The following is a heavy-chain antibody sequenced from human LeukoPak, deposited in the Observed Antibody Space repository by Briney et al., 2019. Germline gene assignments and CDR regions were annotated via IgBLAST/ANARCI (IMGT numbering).Heavy chain of an antibody. V-gene: IGHV1-2*02. J-gene: IGHJ5*02. Sequence: GASVKVSCKASGGTFSSYAISWVRQAPGQGLEWMGWINPNSGGINYAQKFQGRVTMTRDMSISTAYMELSRLRSDDTAVYYCARVPNFWSGHNWFDPWGQGTLVTVSS. D-gene: IGHD3-3*01. CDR3: ARVPNFWSGHNWFDP. CDR2: INPNSGGI. CDR1: GGTFSSYA.